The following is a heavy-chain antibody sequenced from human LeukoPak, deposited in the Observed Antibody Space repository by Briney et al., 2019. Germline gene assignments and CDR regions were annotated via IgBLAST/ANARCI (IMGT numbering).Heavy chain of an antibody. J-gene: IGHJ4*02. CDR3: AKLRGWYGDYFAS. CDR1: GFTFSSYG. CDR2: ISGSGGST. Sequence: PGGSLRLSCAASGFTFSSYGMSWVRQAPGKGLEWVSAISGSGGSTYYADSVKGRFTISRDNSKNTLYLQMNSLRAEDTAVYYCAKLRGWYGDYFASWGQGTLVTVSS. D-gene: IGHD6-19*01. V-gene: IGHV3-23*01.